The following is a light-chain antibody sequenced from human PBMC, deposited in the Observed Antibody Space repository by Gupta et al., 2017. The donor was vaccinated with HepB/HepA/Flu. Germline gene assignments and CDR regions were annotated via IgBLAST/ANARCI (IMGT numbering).Light chain of an antibody. V-gene: IGLV3-21*03. Sequence: SSVLTQPPSESVAPGNTARITCGGDNIDINSVLWYQPRPDHAPVLLVYYNDDRHTGTPDRFSGANSGTTTTVTITRVEAGEAADYHCQAEDTNSDNMVFGGGTKRTVL. CDR3: QAEDTNSDNMV. CDR1: NIDINS. J-gene: IGLJ2*01. CDR2: YND.